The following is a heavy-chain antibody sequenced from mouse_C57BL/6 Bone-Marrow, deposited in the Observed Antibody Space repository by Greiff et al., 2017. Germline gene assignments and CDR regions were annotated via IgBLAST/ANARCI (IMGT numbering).Heavy chain of an antibody. D-gene: IGHD4-1*01. CDR2: ICPSSGNT. V-gene: IGHV1-81*01. CDR3: VNLTETTWFAY. Sequence: QVQLQQSGAELVRPGASVKLSCTASGYTFTSYGISWVKQRPGKGLEWIGEICPSSGNTYYNEKLKGKATLTADKTSNTAYMQIRSLTSEDSAVYICVNLTETTWFAYWGQGTLVTVSA. CDR1: GYTFTSYG. J-gene: IGHJ3*01.